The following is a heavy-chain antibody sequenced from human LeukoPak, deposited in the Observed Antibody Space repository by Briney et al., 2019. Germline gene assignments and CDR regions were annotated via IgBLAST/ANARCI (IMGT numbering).Heavy chain of an antibody. CDR1: GGSFSGYY. J-gene: IGHJ4*02. Sequence: KPSETLSLTCAVYGGSFSGYYWSWIRQPPGKGLEWIGKINHSGSTNYNPSLKSRVTISVDTSKNQFSLKLSSVTAADTAVYYCATRRGYSYGARDYWGQGTLVTVSS. D-gene: IGHD5-18*01. CDR2: INHSGST. V-gene: IGHV4-34*01. CDR3: ATRRGYSYGARDY.